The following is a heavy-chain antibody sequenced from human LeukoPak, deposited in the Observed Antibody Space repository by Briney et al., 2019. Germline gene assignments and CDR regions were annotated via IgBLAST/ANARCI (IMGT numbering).Heavy chain of an antibody. CDR2: IYYSGST. J-gene: IGHJ4*02. CDR3: ARGIAAAGTFDY. Sequence: SETLSLTCTVSGGSISSYYWSWIRQPPGKGLEWIGYIYYSGSTNYNPSLKSQVTISVDTSKNQFSLKLSSVTAADTAVYYCARGIAAAGTFDYWGQGTLVTVSS. CDR1: GGSISSYY. V-gene: IGHV4-59*08. D-gene: IGHD6-13*01.